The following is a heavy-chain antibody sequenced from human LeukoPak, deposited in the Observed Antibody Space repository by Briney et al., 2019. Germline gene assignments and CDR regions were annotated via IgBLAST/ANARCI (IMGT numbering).Heavy chain of an antibody. D-gene: IGHD3-10*01. CDR1: GGSFSGYY. J-gene: IGHJ3*01. Sequence: PSETLSLTCAVYGGSFSGYYWSWIRQPPGKGLEWIGEINHSGSTNYNPSLKSRVTISVDTSKNQFSLNLTSVTAADTAVYYCARLRGRLRLTDVFELWGQGTSVTVSS. CDR2: INHSGST. V-gene: IGHV4-34*01. CDR3: ARLRGRLRLTDVFEL.